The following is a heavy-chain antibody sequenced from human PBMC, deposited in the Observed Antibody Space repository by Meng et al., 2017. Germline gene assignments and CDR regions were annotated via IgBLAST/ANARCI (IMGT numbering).Heavy chain of an antibody. V-gene: IGHV4/OR15-8*02. D-gene: IGHD6-19*01. CDR3: ASWIYSCGWQ. J-gene: IGHJ4*02. Sequence: VQLQDSGPGLVKPSGTLLLTCVVSGGSISSVDWWSWVRQPPGKGLEWIGEIYHGGNTNYNPSLKSRVTISIDKSKNQFSLKLSSVTAADTAVYYCASWIYSCGWQWGQGTLVTVSS. CDR2: IYHGGNT. CDR1: GGSISSVDW.